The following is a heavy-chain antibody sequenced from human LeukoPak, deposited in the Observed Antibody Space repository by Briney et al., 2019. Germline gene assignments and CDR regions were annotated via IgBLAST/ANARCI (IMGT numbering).Heavy chain of an antibody. CDR3: AREGFPGAFDI. J-gene: IGHJ3*02. CDR1: GGSISSYY. V-gene: IGHV4-59*01. CDR2: IYYSGST. Sequence: SETLSLTCTVSGGSISSYYWSWIRQPPGKGLEWIGYIYYSGSTNYNPSLKSRVTISVDTSKNQFSLKLSSVTAADTAVYYCAREGFPGAFDIWGQGTMVTVSS.